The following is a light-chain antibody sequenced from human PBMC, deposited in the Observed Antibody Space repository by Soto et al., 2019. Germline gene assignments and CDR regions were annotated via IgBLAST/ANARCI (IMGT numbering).Light chain of an antibody. CDR1: QSIGDT. Sequence: EIVMTQSPATLSVSPGGGATLSCRASQSIGDTLAWYQQNPGQAPRLLIYGASSRVTGFPARFSGSGSGTAFTLTISSLQCDDAGVYYCQQYNNWPWTFGQGTNVDLK. V-gene: IGKV3-15*01. J-gene: IGKJ1*01. CDR2: GAS. CDR3: QQYNNWPWT.